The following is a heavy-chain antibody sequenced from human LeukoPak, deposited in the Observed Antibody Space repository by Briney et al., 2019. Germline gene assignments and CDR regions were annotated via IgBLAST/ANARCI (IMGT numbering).Heavy chain of an antibody. CDR1: GFTFSSYA. J-gene: IGHJ4*02. V-gene: IGHV3-23*01. Sequence: GGSLRLSCAASGFTFSSYAMSWVRKAPGKGLHWVSAISGSGGSTYYADSVKGRFTISRDNSKNTLYLQMNSLRAEDTAVYYCAKTGVTIFGVVPFDYWGQGSLVTVSS. CDR3: AKTGVTIFGVVPFDY. D-gene: IGHD3-3*01. CDR2: ISGSGGST.